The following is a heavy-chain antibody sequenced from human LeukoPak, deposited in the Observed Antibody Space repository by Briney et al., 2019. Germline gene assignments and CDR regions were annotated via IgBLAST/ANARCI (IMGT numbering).Heavy chain of an antibody. CDR1: GFTFSSYA. V-gene: IGHV3-33*06. D-gene: IGHD1-26*01. CDR3: ANMWVAY. CDR2: IWSDGSNK. J-gene: IGHJ4*02. Sequence: GGSLRLSYAASGFTFSSYAMHWVRQAPGKGLEWVAVIWSDGSNKYYADSVKGRFTISRDNSKNTLFLQMNSLRAEDTAVYYCANMWVAYWGQGALVTVSS.